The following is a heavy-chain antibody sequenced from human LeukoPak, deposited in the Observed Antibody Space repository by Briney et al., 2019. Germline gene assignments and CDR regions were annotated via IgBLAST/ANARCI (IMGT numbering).Heavy chain of an antibody. V-gene: IGHV4-59*01. CDR3: ARGEDYKSSRFDP. CDR1: GGSISSYY. D-gene: IGHD4-11*01. CDR2: IYYSGTI. Sequence: SETLSLTCTVSGGSISSYYWNWIRQPPGKGREWIGYIYYSGTIKYNPSLESRVTISVDTSKNQFSLILSSVTAADTAVYYCARGEDYKSSRFDPWGQGTLVTVSS. J-gene: IGHJ5*02.